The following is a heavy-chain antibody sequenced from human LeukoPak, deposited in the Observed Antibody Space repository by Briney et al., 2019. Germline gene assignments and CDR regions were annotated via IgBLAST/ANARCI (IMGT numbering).Heavy chain of an antibody. V-gene: IGHV4-61*08. CDR1: GGSISSGGYY. J-gene: IGHJ5*02. Sequence: KPSQTLSLTCTVSGGSISSGGYYWSWSRQPPGKGVEWIGNLYYMRGAWYKSSLKSRVTTSVDTSRNQFSLKLSSVTAADTAVYYCARVFYGSGRGNWFDPWGQGTLVTVSS. CDR2: LYYMRGA. CDR3: ARVFYGSGRGNWFDP. D-gene: IGHD3-10*01.